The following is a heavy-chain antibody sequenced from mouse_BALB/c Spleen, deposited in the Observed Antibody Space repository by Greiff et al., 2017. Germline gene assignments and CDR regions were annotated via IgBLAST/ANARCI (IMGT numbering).Heavy chain of an antibody. CDR1: GFNIQDTY. V-gene: IGHV14-3*02. D-gene: IGHD1-1*01. Sequence: VQLQQSGAELVKPGASVKLSCTASGFNIQDTYMHWVKQRPEQGLEWIGRIDPANGNTKYDPKFQGKATITADTSSNTAYLQLSSLTSEDTAVYYCARRAYYYGSSPYAMDYWGQGTSVTVSS. J-gene: IGHJ4*01. CDR3: ARRAYYYGSSPYAMDY. CDR2: IDPANGNT.